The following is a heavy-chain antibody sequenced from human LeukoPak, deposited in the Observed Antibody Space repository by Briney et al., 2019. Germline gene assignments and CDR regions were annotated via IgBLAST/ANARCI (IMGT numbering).Heavy chain of an antibody. Sequence: GGSLRVSCAASGFTFRNYWMSWVRQAPVKGLEWVANIKEDGSAIYYMDSVKGRFTISRDNAKNSVYLQMNSLRGEDTAVYYCARDFWGSGDYWGQGALVTVSS. CDR1: GFTFRNYW. J-gene: IGHJ4*02. D-gene: IGHD7-27*01. CDR3: ARDFWGSGDY. V-gene: IGHV3-7*01. CDR2: IKEDGSAI.